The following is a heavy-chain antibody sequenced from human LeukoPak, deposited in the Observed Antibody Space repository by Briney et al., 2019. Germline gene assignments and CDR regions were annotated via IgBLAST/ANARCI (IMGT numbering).Heavy chain of an antibody. V-gene: IGHV4-39*01. J-gene: IGHJ4*02. CDR1: GGSISSSSYY. CDR3: ARHRGYCSSTSCYRDFDY. Sequence: SETLSLTCTVSGGSISSSSYYWGWIRQPPGKGLEWIGSIYYSGSTYYNPSLKSRVTISVDTSKNQFSPKLSSVTAADTAVYYCARHRGYCSSTSCYRDFDYWGQGTLVTVSS. D-gene: IGHD2-2*01. CDR2: IYYSGST.